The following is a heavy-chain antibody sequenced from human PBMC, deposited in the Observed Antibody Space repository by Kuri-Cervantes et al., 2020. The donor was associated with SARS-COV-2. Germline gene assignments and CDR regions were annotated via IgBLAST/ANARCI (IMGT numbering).Heavy chain of an antibody. Sequence: SETLSLTCTVSGGSIGSYYWSWIRQPPGKGLEWIGYIYYSGSTYYNPSLKSRVTISVDTSKNQFSLKLSSVTAADTAVYYCAREPSGLLWFGEWNYWGQGTLVTVSS. CDR3: AREPSGLLWFGEWNY. CDR2: IYYSGST. V-gene: IGHV4-59*12. J-gene: IGHJ4*02. CDR1: GGSIGSYY. D-gene: IGHD3-10*01.